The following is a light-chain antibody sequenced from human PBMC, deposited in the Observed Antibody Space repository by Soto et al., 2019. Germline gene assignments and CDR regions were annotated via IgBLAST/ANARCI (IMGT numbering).Light chain of an antibody. V-gene: IGKV3-15*01. CDR2: GIS. Sequence: EMVMTKSRAIPSVSPGESPTPSCGASQSVNSKYLAWYQQHPGQPPRVLIYGISTRATGIPARFSGSGSGTEFSLTISRLQYEDCAVYYCQQYSKWTITFCQGTRLEI. J-gene: IGKJ5*01. CDR1: QSVNSKY. CDR3: QQYSKWTIT.